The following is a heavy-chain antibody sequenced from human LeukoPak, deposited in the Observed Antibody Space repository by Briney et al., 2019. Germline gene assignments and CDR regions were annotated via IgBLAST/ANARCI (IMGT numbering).Heavy chain of an antibody. Sequence: GESLTLSCTGSGYSFTSYWIGWVRQMPGKGLEWMGIIYPGDSDTRYSPSFQGQVTISADKSISTAYLQWSSLKASDTAMYYCARREYSSSWSDPWGQGTLVTVSS. CDR1: GYSFTSYW. CDR2: IYPGDSDT. V-gene: IGHV5-51*01. D-gene: IGHD6-13*01. J-gene: IGHJ5*02. CDR3: ARREYSSSWSDP.